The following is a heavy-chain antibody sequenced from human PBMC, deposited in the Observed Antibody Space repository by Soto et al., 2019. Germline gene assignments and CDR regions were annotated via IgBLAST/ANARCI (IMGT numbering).Heavy chain of an antibody. CDR2: INQDGSEK. CDR3: ARSGLLWFGESKFDY. D-gene: IGHD3-10*01. Sequence: GGSLRLSCAASGFKFNTYWMSWVRQAPGKGLEWVANINQDGSEKNYVDSVKGRFTSSRDNAKNSLYLQLNSLRAEDSALYYCARSGLLWFGESKFDYWGQGALVTVSS. V-gene: IGHV3-7*04. CDR1: GFKFNTYW. J-gene: IGHJ4*02.